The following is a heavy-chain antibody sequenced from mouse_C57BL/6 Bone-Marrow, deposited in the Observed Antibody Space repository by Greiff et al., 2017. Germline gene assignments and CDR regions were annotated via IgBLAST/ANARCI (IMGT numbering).Heavy chain of an antibody. V-gene: IGHV1-54*01. CDR2: INPGSGGT. CDR1: GYAFTNYL. CDR3: ARRLGSSYDYAMDY. D-gene: IGHD1-1*01. J-gene: IGHJ4*01. Sequence: QVQLKQSGAELVRPGTSVKVSCKASGYAFTNYLIEWVKQRPGQGLEWIGVINPGSGGTNYNEKFKGKATLTADKSSSTAYMQLSSLTSEDSAVYFCARRLGSSYDYAMDYWGQGTSVTVSS.